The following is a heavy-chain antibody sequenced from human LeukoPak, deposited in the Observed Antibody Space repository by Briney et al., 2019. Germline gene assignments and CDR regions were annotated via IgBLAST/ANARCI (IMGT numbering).Heavy chain of an antibody. CDR2: INTNTGNP. J-gene: IGHJ4*02. CDR1: GYTFTSYG. D-gene: IGHD3-9*01. CDR3: AISPVYYDILTGYYKASPLDY. V-gene: IGHV7-4-1*02. Sequence: ASVKVSCKASGYTFTSYGISWVRQAPGQGLEWMGWINTNTGNPTYAQGFTGRFVFSLDTSVSTAYLQISSLKAEDTAVYYCAISPVYYDILTGYYKASPLDYWGQGTLVTVSS.